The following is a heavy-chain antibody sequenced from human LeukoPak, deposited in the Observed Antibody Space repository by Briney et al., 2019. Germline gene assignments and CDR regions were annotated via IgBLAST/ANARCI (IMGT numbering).Heavy chain of an antibody. J-gene: IGHJ4*02. CDR3: AKEGTYCGGDCYWVEY. Sequence: PGGSLRLSCAASGFTFSSCAMSWVRQAPGKGLEWVSAISDNGGRTYYADSVRGRFTISRDNSKNTVYLLMNSLRAEDTAVYYCAKEGTYCGGDCYWVEYWGQGTLVTVSS. CDR1: GFTFSSCA. D-gene: IGHD2-21*02. V-gene: IGHV3-23*01. CDR2: ISDNGGRT.